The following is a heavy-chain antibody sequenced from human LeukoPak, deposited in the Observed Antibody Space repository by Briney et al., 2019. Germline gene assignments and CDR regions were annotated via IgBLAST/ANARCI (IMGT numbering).Heavy chain of an antibody. CDR3: ATEKDLLLDS. J-gene: IGHJ5*01. Sequence: ASVKVSCKASGGTFSSYAISWVRQAPGQGLEWMGGIIPIFGTANYAQKFQGRVTMTEDTSTDTAYLELSSLRSEDTAVYFCATEKDLLLDSWGQGTPVTVSS. D-gene: IGHD1-26*01. CDR1: GGTFSSYA. CDR2: IIPIFGTA. V-gene: IGHV1-69*06.